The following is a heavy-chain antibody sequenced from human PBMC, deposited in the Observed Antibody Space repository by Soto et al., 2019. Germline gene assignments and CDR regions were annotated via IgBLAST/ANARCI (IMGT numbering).Heavy chain of an antibody. Sequence: QVQLQESGPGLVKPSETLSLTCTVSGGSISSYYWSWIRQPPGKGLEWIGYIYYSGSTNYNPSLKSRVTISVDTSKNQFSLKLSSVTAADTAVYYWARDRSEYYFDYWGQGTLVTVSS. CDR2: IYYSGST. D-gene: IGHD3-3*01. CDR1: GGSISSYY. CDR3: ARDRSEYYFDY. V-gene: IGHV4-59*01. J-gene: IGHJ4*02.